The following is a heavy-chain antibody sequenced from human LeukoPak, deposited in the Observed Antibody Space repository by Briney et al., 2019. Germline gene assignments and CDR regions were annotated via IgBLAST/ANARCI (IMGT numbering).Heavy chain of an antibody. J-gene: IGHJ3*02. V-gene: IGHV1-2*02. CDR3: ARKRELSLRALFDI. CDR2: INPNSGGT. D-gene: IGHD3-16*02. CDR1: GYTFTGYY. Sequence: ASVKVSCKASGYTFTGYYVHWVRQAPGQGLEWMGWINPNSGGTNYAQKFQGRVTMTRDTSISTAYMELSRLRSDDTAVYYCARKRELSLRALFDIWGQGTMVTVSS.